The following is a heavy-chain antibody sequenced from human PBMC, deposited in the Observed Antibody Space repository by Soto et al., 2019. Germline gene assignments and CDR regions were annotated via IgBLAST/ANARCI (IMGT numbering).Heavy chain of an antibody. CDR2: IYHSGST. D-gene: IGHD4-17*01. J-gene: IGHJ4*02. Sequence: PSETLSLTCAVSDGSIRNHNRWSWVRQPPGKGLEWIGDIYHSGSTNSNPSLKSRVTISVDKSKNQFSLTLNSVTAADTAVYYCARNPTVTTPNYFDYWGLGTLVTVSS. CDR1: DGSIRNHNR. V-gene: IGHV4-4*02. CDR3: ARNPTVTTPNYFDY.